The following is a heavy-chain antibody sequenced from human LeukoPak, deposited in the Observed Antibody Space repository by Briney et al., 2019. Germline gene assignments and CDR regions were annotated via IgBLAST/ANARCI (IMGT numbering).Heavy chain of an antibody. J-gene: IGHJ4*02. CDR2: TYYRSKWYN. CDR1: GDSVSSNSAA. D-gene: IGHD4-11*01. CDR3: ARKGTVTTPFDY. V-gene: IGHV6-1*01. Sequence: SQTLSPTCAISGDSVSSNSAAWNWIRQSPSRGLEWLGRTYYRSKWYNDYAVSVKSRISINADTSKNQFSLQLNSVTPEDTAVYYCARKGTVTTPFDYWGQGILVTVSS.